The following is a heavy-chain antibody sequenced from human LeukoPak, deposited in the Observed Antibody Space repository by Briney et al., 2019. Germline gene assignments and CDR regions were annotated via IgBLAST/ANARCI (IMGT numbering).Heavy chain of an antibody. J-gene: IGHJ4*02. CDR3: AKETARPAGVFEY. V-gene: IGHV3-74*01. D-gene: IGHD1-14*01. CDR2: ISNDGSSS. CDR1: GFTFSNSW. Sequence: GGSLRLSCAASGFTFSNSWMHWVRQVPGKGLVWVSRISNDGSSSIYADSVKGRFTISRDNAKNTLYLQMNSLRAEDTAVYYCAKETARPAGVFEYWGQGTRVTVSS.